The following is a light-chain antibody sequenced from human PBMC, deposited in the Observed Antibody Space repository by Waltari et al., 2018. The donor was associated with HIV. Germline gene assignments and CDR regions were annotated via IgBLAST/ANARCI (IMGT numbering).Light chain of an antibody. J-gene: IGLJ2*01. Sequence: QSVLTQPPSASGTPGQRVTISCSGSSSNIGSDTVNWYQQLPGTAPKLLLYSNKQLPAGGPDRFSGSKSGTSASLAISGLQAEDEADYYCAACDNSLNVVFGGGTKLTVL. CDR2: SNK. CDR3: AACDNSLNVV. CDR1: SSNIGSDT. V-gene: IGLV1-44*01.